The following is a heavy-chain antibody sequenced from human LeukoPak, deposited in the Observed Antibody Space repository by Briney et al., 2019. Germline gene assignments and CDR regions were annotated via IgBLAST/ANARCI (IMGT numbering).Heavy chain of an antibody. Sequence: GGSLRLSCAASGFTFDDYGMSWVRQAPGKGLEWVSGINWNGGSTGYADSVKGRFTISRDNAKNSLYLQMNSLRAEDTAVYYCARDNEVVAAIVYYYYYMDVWGKGTTVTVSS. J-gene: IGHJ6*03. CDR2: INWNGGST. CDR1: GFTFDDYG. CDR3: ARDNEVVAAIVYYYYYMDV. D-gene: IGHD2-15*01. V-gene: IGHV3-20*04.